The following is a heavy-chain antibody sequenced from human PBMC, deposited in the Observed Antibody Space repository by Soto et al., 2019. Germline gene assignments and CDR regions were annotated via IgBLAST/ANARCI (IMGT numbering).Heavy chain of an antibody. V-gene: IGHV3-21*04. CDR2: ISSGSSET. J-gene: IGHJ4*02. CDR3: ARVAY. CDR1: GFSFSSVS. Sequence: PGGSMRLCCEASGFSFSSVSMNGVRQVPGKGLEWVASISSGSSETWYADSVKGRFIISRDNAQNSLFLQMNTLGPEDSAIYYCARVAYRGSGTQVTVSS.